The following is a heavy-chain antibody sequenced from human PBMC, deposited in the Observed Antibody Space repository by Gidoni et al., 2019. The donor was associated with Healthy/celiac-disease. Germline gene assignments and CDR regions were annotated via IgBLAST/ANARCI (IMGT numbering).Heavy chain of an antibody. CDR3: AKDGTEGRSGYYYYMDV. Sequence: EVQLVESWGGLVQPVRSLRLSCASSGSTLIDYPMHWVRQAPGKGLEWVSGISWNSGSIGYADSVKGRFTISRDNAKNSLYLQMNSLRAEDTALYYCAKDGTEGRSGYYYYMDVWGKGTTVTVSS. V-gene: IGHV3-9*01. J-gene: IGHJ6*03. CDR2: ISWNSGSI. CDR1: GSTLIDYP.